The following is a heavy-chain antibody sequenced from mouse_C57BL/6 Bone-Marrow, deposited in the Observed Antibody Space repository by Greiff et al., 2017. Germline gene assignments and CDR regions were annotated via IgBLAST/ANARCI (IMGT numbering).Heavy chain of an antibody. CDR3: ARSYDYVGYTMDY. Sequence: QVQLQQSGAELVKPGASVKLSCKASGYTFTNYWMHWVKQRPGQGLEWIGMMHPNGGSPDYNEKFKSEATLSVDKSSRTAYMELSSLTSEDSADYYCARSYDYVGYTMDYWGRGTSVTVSS. V-gene: IGHV1-64*01. J-gene: IGHJ4*01. D-gene: IGHD2-4*01. CDR2: MHPNGGSP. CDR1: GYTFTNYW.